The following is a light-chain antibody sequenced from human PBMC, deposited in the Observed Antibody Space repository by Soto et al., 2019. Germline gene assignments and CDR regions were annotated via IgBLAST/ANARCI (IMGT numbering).Light chain of an antibody. V-gene: IGKV1-33*01. CDR3: QQYDNLLFT. CDR1: QDISNY. J-gene: IGKJ3*01. Sequence: DITMTQSPSSLSASIGDRVSITCQASQDISNYLNWYQQKPGQAPKLLIYDASNLETGVPSRFSGSGSGTDFTFTISSLQPEDFATYYCQQYDNLLFTFGPGTKVDVK. CDR2: DAS.